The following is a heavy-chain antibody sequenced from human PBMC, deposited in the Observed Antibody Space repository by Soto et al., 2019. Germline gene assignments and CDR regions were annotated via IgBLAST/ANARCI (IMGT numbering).Heavy chain of an antibody. CDR3: ARDRVESGYPEYFQH. V-gene: IGHV3-53*01. D-gene: IGHD6-25*01. Sequence: EVQLVESGGGLIQPGGSLRLSCAASGFTVSSNYMSWVRQAPGKGLEWVSVIYCGGSTYYADSVKDRFTISRDNSKNTLYLQMNSLRAEDTAVYYCARDRVESGYPEYFQHWGQGTLVTVSS. CDR2: IYCGGST. J-gene: IGHJ1*01. CDR1: GFTVSSNY.